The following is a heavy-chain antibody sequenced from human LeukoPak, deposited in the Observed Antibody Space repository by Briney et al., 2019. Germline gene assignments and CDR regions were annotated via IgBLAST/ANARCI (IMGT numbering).Heavy chain of an antibody. CDR3: GRAYYYGSGSYAAFDI. CDR1: GFTFSSYA. V-gene: IGHV3-23*01. J-gene: IGHJ4*02. CDR2: ISGSGGST. Sequence: GGSLRLSCAASGFTFSSYAMSWVRQAPGKGLEWVSAISGSGGSTYYADSVKGRFTISRDNSKNTLYLQMNSLRAEDTAVYYCGRAYYYGSGSYAAFDIWGQGTLVTVSS. D-gene: IGHD3-10*01.